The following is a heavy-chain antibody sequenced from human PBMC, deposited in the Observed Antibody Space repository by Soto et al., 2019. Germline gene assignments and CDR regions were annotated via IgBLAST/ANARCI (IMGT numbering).Heavy chain of an antibody. J-gene: IGHJ2*01. V-gene: IGHV4-39*01. CDR1: GGSINSTTNY. CDR2: VFYSGTS. D-gene: IGHD3-9*01. Sequence: QLQLQESGPGLVKHSETLSLTCSVSGGSINSTTNYWGWIRQSPGKGLEWIGSVFYSGTSYYNPSLKSRVTLSVATSKNQFSLKVTSVTAADTAVYYCVRHPRSYYDILTGYLEEPTNWYFDLWGRGTLVPVSS. CDR3: VRHPRSYYDILTGYLEEPTNWYFDL.